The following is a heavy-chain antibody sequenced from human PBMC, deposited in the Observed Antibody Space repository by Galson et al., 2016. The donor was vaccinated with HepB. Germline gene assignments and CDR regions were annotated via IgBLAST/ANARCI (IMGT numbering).Heavy chain of an antibody. CDR2: IDWDYDK. CDR3: ARLDRGYAAVPGLDAFDI. Sequence: PALVKPTQTLTLTCTFSGFSLSTGGMCVSWIRQPPGKALEWLALIDWDYDKYYSTSLKTRLTISKDTSKNQVFLTMTNKDPADTAPYYCARLDRGYAAVPGLDAFDIWGQGTMVTVSS. D-gene: IGHD6-19*01. J-gene: IGHJ3*02. V-gene: IGHV2-70*01. CDR1: GFSLSTGGMC.